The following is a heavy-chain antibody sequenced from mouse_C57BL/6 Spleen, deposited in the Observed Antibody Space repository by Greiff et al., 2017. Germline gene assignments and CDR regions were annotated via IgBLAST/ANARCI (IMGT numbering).Heavy chain of an antibody. Sequence: QVQLQQSGAELVKPGASVKISCKASGYAFSSYWMNWVKQRPGKGLEWIGQIYPGDGDTNYNGKFKGKATLTAEKSSSTAYMQLSCLTSEDSAVYFCAREGGSSYPYAMDYWGQGTSVTVSS. V-gene: IGHV1-80*01. CDR1: GYAFSSYW. D-gene: IGHD1-1*01. J-gene: IGHJ4*01. CDR2: IYPGDGDT. CDR3: AREGGSSYPYAMDY.